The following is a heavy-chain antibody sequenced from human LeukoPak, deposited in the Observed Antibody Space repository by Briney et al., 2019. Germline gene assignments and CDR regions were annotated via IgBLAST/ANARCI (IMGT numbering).Heavy chain of an antibody. D-gene: IGHD3-9*01. CDR2: LYTGDTT. CDR1: GFTVSSNY. J-gene: IGHJ4*02. V-gene: IGHV3-53*01. Sequence: GGSLRLSCAASGFTVSSNYMSWVRQAPGKGLEWVSVLYTGDTTYYADSVKGRFTISRDNSKNTLFLQMNSLRAEDTAVYYCASGYYDVLTGHAYWGQGTLVTVSS. CDR3: ASGYYDVLTGHAY.